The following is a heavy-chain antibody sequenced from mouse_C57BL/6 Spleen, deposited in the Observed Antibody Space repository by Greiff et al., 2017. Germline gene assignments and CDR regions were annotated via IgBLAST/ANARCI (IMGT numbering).Heavy chain of an antibody. V-gene: IGHV1-55*01. Sequence: QVQLQQPGAELVKPGASVKMSCKASGYTFTSYWIPWVKQRPGQGLEWIGDIYPGSGSTNYNEKFKSKATLTVDTSASTAYMQLSSLTSEDSAVYYCAREKDYYGSIDYWGQGTTLTVSS. CDR2: IYPGSGST. CDR3: AREKDYYGSIDY. D-gene: IGHD1-1*01. CDR1: GYTFTSYW. J-gene: IGHJ2*01.